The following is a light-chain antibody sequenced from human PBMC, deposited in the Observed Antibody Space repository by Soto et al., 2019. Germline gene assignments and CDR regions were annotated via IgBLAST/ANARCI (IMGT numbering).Light chain of an antibody. V-gene: IGKV4-1*01. Sequence: DFVMTQAPDSLAVSLGERATINCKSSQTVLYNSNNKNHLGWFQQKPGHPPKLLIYGASTRASGVPDRFSGSGSGTDFTLTISSLQAEDVAFYYCQQYYSIPFTFGQGTKLEIK. CDR2: GAS. CDR3: QQYYSIPFT. J-gene: IGKJ2*01. CDR1: QTVLYNSNNKNH.